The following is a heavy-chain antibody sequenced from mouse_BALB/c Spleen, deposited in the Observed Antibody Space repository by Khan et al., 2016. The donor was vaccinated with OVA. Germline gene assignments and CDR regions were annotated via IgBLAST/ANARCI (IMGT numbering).Heavy chain of an antibody. V-gene: IGHV2-2*02. CDR2: IWSGGST. Sequence: VQLKQSGPGLVQPSQSLSITCTVSGFSLTNYGVHWVSQSPGKGLEWLGLIWSGGSTDYNAAFISRLSISKDNSKSQVFFKMNSLQANDTAIYYCARNYDYDEGLTYWGQGTLVTVSA. CDR3: ARNYDYDEGLTY. CDR1: GFSLTNYG. D-gene: IGHD2-4*01. J-gene: IGHJ3*01.